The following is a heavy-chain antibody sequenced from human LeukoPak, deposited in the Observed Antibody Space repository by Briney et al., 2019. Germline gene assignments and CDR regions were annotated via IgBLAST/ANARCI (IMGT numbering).Heavy chain of an antibody. CDR1: GFTLDDYG. J-gene: IGHJ4*02. Sequence: PGRSLRLSCAASGFTLDDYGMHWVRQAPGKGLEWVSGISWNSGSIDYADSVKGRFTISRDNAKNSLYLQMNSLRAEDTALYYCAKAEGFFGGYYDYWGQGTLVTVSS. D-gene: IGHD4-23*01. V-gene: IGHV3-9*01. CDR2: ISWNSGSI. CDR3: AKAEGFFGGYYDY.